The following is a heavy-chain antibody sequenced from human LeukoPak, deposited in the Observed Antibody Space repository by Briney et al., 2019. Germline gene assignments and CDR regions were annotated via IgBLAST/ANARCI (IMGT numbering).Heavy chain of an antibody. CDR1: GGSVSSGSYY. J-gene: IGHJ6*02. Sequence: SETLSLTCTVSGGSVSSGSYYWSWIRQPPGKGLEWIGYIYYSGSTNYNPSLKSRVTISVDTSKNQFSLKLSSVTAADTAVYYCARVVDFWSGPSVDVWGQGTTVTVSS. CDR3: ARVVDFWSGPSVDV. D-gene: IGHD3-3*01. V-gene: IGHV4-61*01. CDR2: IYYSGST.